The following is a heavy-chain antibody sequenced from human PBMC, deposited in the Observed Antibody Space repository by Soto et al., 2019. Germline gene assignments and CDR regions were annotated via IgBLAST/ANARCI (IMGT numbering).Heavy chain of an antibody. D-gene: IGHD6-19*01. J-gene: IGHJ4*02. V-gene: IGHV1-3*05. CDR1: GYTFTGYA. CDR2: INAGNGNT. CDR3: ARAVAVPADFDY. Sequence: QVQLVQSGAEEKKPGASVKVSCKASGYTFTGYAMHWVRQAPGQRLEWMGWINAGNGNTKYSQKFQGRVTITRDTTASAAYRELSRLSSEDAALYYCARAVAVPADFDYWGQGTLVTVSS.